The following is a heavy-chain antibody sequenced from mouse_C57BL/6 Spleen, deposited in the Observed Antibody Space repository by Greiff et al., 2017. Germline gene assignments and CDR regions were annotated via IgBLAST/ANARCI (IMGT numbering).Heavy chain of an antibody. CDR3: ARNHDTGNGFAY. CDR1: GYTFTAYY. J-gene: IGHJ3*01. Sequence: EVPLQQSGPELVTPGASVKMSCKASGYTFTAYYMHWVKQSHGKSLEWIGYIYPNNGGNGYNQKFKGKATLTVDKSSSTAYLELSSLTSEYSAVYYCARNHDTGNGFAYWGQGTLVTVSA. CDR2: IYPNNGGN. D-gene: IGHD4-1*01. V-gene: IGHV1-34*01.